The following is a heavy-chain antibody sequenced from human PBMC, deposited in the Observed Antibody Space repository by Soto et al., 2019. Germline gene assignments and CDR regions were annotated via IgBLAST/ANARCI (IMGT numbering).Heavy chain of an antibody. V-gene: IGHV3-23*01. Sequence: PGGSPKLPLAAPGLTFSSYTMSWVRHAPGNWVECISAISGSGGSTYYADSVKGRFTISRDNSKNTLYLQMNSLRAEDTAVYYCAKGNGRGFYYYYGMDVWGQGTTVTVSS. CDR2: ISGSGGST. CDR3: AKGNGRGFYYYYGMDV. D-gene: IGHD3-10*02. J-gene: IGHJ6*02. CDR1: GLTFSSYT.